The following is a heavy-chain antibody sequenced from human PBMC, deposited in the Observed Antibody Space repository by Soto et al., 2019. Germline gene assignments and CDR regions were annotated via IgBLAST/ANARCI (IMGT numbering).Heavy chain of an antibody. CDR3: ARGTTFFRAGLDANFDY. CDR2: ISSSSSTI. Sequence: GGSLRLSCAASGFTFSSYSMNWVRQAPGKGLEWVSYISSSSSTIYYADSVKGRFTISRDNAKNSLYLQMNSLRAEDTAVYYCARGTTFFRAGLDANFDYWGQGTLVTVSS. V-gene: IGHV3-48*01. J-gene: IGHJ4*02. D-gene: IGHD3-3*02. CDR1: GFTFSSYS.